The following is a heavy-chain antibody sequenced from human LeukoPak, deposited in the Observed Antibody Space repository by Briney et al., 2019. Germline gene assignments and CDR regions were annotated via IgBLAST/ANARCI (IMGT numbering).Heavy chain of an antibody. V-gene: IGHV7-4-1*02. CDR3: ARDGKYGSGSYSYYYYYYYMDV. Sequence: ASVKVSCKASGYTFTSYGISWVRQAPGQGLEWMGWINTNTGNPTYAQGFTGRFVFSLDTSVSTAYLQISSLKAEDTAVYYCARDGKYGSGSYSYYYYYYYMDVWGKGTTVTVSS. D-gene: IGHD3-10*01. CDR2: INTNTGNP. CDR1: GYTFTSYG. J-gene: IGHJ6*03.